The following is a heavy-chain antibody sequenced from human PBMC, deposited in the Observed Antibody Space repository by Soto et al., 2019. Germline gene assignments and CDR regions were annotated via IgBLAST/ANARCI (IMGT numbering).Heavy chain of an antibody. CDR3: AKVGSRYCSGGSCFPFDY. Sequence: GGSLILSCAASGFTFSSYAMSWVRQAPGKGLEWVSAISGSGGSTYYADSVKGRFTISRDNSKNTLYLQMNSLRAEDTAVYYCAKVGSRYCSGGSCFPFDYWGQGTLVTVSS. J-gene: IGHJ4*02. V-gene: IGHV3-23*01. CDR2: ISGSGGST. D-gene: IGHD2-15*01. CDR1: GFTFSSYA.